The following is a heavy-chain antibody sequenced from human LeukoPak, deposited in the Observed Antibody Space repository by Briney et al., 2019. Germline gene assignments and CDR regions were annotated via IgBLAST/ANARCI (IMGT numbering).Heavy chain of an antibody. Sequence: ASETLSLTCTVSGGSISSSPYHWGWIRQPPGKGLEWIGNIYYSGSTYYNPSLKTRVTISVDTSKNQFSLKLTSVTAADTAVYYCARHASVDGNWPRPLDYWGQGSLVTVSS. CDR1: GGSISSSPYH. V-gene: IGHV4-39*01. CDR2: IYYSGST. D-gene: IGHD6-19*01. CDR3: ARHASVDGNWPRPLDY. J-gene: IGHJ4*02.